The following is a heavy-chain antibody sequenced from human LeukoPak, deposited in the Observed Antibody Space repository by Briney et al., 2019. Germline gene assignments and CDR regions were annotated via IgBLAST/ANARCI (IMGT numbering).Heavy chain of an antibody. Sequence: ASVKVSCKASGYTFTGYYMHWVRQAPGQGLEWVGWINPNSGGTNYAQKFQGRVTMTRDTSISTAYMELSRLRSDDTAVYYCARGGTSPKIAAAVGDYWGQGTLVTVSS. CDR1: GYTFTGYY. J-gene: IGHJ4*02. V-gene: IGHV1-2*02. D-gene: IGHD6-13*01. CDR3: ARGGTSPKIAAAVGDY. CDR2: INPNSGGT.